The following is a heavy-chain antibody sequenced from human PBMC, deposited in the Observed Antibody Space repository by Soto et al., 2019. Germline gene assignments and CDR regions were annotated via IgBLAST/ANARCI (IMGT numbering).Heavy chain of an antibody. Sequence: GGSLRLSCAASGFTFSGSAMHWVRQASGKGLEWVGRIRSKANSYATAYAASVKGRFTISRDDSKNTAYLQMNSLKTEDTAVYYCTRHVGYCSGGSCYNWFDPWGQGTLVTVSS. V-gene: IGHV3-73*01. CDR1: GFTFSGSA. D-gene: IGHD2-15*01. CDR2: IRSKANSYAT. J-gene: IGHJ5*02. CDR3: TRHVGYCSGGSCYNWFDP.